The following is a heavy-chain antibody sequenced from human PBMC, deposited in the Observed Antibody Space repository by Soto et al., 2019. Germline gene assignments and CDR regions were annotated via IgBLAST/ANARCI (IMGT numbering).Heavy chain of an antibody. CDR1: GFTFSSYW. V-gene: IGHV3-7*05. CDR2: IKQDGSEK. D-gene: IGHD3-22*01. J-gene: IGHJ4*02. CDR3: ARDLSDYDSSGYQGY. Sequence: GGSLRLSCAASGFTFSSYWMSWVRQAPGKGLEWVANIKQDGSEKYYVDSVKGRFTISRDNAKNSLYLQMNSLRAEDTAVYYCARDLSDYDSSGYQGYWGQGTLVTVPS.